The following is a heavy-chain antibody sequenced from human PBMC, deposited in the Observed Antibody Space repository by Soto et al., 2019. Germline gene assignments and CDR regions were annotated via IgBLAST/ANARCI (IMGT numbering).Heavy chain of an antibody. J-gene: IGHJ3*02. Sequence: SETLSLTCIVSGDSISRIDYYWTWIRQHPEKGLEWIGNVYFRGNTYYSPSLESRLTISVDTSKNQFSLKLTSVTAADTAVYYCAREGGSYDSGGYLIRGAFDIWGQGTMVTVSS. D-gene: IGHD3-22*01. CDR3: AREGGSYDSGGYLIRGAFDI. CDR1: GDSISRIDYY. V-gene: IGHV4-31*03. CDR2: VYFRGNT.